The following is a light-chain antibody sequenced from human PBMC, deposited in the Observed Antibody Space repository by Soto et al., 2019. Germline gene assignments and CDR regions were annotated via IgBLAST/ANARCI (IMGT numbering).Light chain of an antibody. CDR2: GAS. Sequence: IVLTLSPGALSLSPGERATLSCRASQSVSSSYLAWYQQKPGQAPRILSDGASSRATGIPDRFSGSGAGTDFTLTISRLEPEDFAVYYCQQYGSSPRTLGRGTKVYIK. J-gene: IGKJ1*01. V-gene: IGKV3-20*01. CDR3: QQYGSSPRT. CDR1: QSVSSSY.